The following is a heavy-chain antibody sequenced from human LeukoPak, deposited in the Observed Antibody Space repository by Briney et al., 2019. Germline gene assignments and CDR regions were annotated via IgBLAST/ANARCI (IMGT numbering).Heavy chain of an antibody. D-gene: IGHD2-2*01. CDR2: ISSSSSYI. CDR1: GFTFSSYS. CDR3: ARNKGGSTSCFDY. V-gene: IGHV3-21*01. J-gene: IGHJ4*02. Sequence: GGSLRLSCAASGFTFSSYSMNWVRQAPGKGLEWVSSISSSSSYIYYADSVKGRFTISRDNARNSLYLQMNSLRAEDTAVYYCARNKGGSTSCFDYWGQGTLVTVSS.